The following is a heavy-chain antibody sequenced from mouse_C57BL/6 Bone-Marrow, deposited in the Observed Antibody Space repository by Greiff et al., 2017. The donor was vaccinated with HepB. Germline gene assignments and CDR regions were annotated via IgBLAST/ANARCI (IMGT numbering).Heavy chain of an antibody. D-gene: IGHD1-1*01. CDR3: ARDKGSSSYWYFDV. CDR1: GYSITSGYF. V-gene: IGHV3-6*01. CDR2: ISYDGSN. Sequence: EVKLQESGPGLVKPSQSLSLTCSVTGYSITSGYFWNWIRQFPGNKLEWMGYISYDGSNNYNPSLKNLISITRDTSKNQFFLKLNSVTTEDTATYYCARDKGSSSYWYFDVWGTGTTVTVSS. J-gene: IGHJ1*03.